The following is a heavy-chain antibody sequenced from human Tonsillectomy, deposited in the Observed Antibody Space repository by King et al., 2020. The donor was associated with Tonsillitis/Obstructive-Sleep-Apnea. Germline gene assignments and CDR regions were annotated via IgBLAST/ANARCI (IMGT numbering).Heavy chain of an antibody. CDR3: ARGPKGDEPEAYYYYYLDV. J-gene: IGHJ6*03. CDR2: IFYTGTT. CDR1: GGAISSYY. V-gene: IGHV4-59*01. D-gene: IGHD1-14*01. Sequence: VQLQESGPGLVKPSETLSLTCTVSGGAISSYYWSWIRQPPGKGLEWIGYIFYTGTTNYNPSLKSRVTISIDSSKNQFSLKVNSMTAADTAVYYCARGPKGDEPEAYYYYYLDVWGKGTTVTVSS.